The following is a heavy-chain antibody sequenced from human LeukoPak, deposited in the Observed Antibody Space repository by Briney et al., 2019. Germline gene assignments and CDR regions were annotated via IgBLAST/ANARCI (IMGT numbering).Heavy chain of an antibody. CDR1: EFSFSSYG. CDR2: IRYDGSNK. Sequence: PGGSLRLSCAASEFSFSSYGMHWVRQAPGKGLEWVAFIRYDGSNKYYADSVKGRFTISRDNSKNTLYLQMNSLRAEDTAVYYCATERNYHDSSGYHAFDYWAREPWSPSPQ. CDR3: ATERNYHDSSGYHAFDY. D-gene: IGHD3-22*01. J-gene: IGHJ4*02. V-gene: IGHV3-30*02.